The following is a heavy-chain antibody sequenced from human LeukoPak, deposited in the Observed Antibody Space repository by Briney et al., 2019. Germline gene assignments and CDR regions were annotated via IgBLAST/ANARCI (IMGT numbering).Heavy chain of an antibody. V-gene: IGHV4-59*01. J-gene: IGHJ3*02. CDR2: IYYSGST. Sequence: PSETLSLTCTVSGGSISSYYWSWIRQPPGKGLEWIGYIYYSGSTNYNPSLKSRVTISVKTSKNQFSLKLSSVTAADTAVYYCARSPYDFDIWGQGTMVTVSS. CDR3: ARSPYDFDI. CDR1: GGSISSYY. D-gene: IGHD2-8*01.